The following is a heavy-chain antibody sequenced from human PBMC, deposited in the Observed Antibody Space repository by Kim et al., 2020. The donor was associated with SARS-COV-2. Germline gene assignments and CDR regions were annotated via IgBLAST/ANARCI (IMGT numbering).Heavy chain of an antibody. CDR1: GGSFSGYY. CDR2: INHSGST. Sequence: SETLSLTCAVYGGSFSGYYWSWIRQPPGKGLEWIGEINHSGSTNYNPSLKSRVTISVDTSKNQFSLKLSSVTAADTAVYYCARLGVWYQRDYFDYWGQGTLVTVSS. CDR3: ARLGVWYQRDYFDY. J-gene: IGHJ4*02. D-gene: IGHD2-21*01. V-gene: IGHV4-34*01.